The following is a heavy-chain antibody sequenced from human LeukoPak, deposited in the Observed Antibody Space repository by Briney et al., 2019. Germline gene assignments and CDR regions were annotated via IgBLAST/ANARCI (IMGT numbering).Heavy chain of an antibody. D-gene: IGHD3-22*01. Sequence: GGSLRLSCAASGFTFSSYGMHWVRQAPGKGLEWVAVISYDGSNKYYADSVKGRFTISRDNPKNTLYLQMNSLRAEDTAVYYCARDGCITMIAWGHDYYYYMDVWGKGTTVTISS. CDR1: GFTFSSYG. CDR3: ARDGCITMIAWGHDYYYYMDV. CDR2: ISYDGSNK. V-gene: IGHV3-30*03. J-gene: IGHJ6*03.